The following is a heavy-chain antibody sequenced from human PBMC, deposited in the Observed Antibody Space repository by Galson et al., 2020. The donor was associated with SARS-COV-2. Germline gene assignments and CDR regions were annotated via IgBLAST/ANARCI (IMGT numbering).Heavy chain of an antibody. CDR1: GFTFSSYS. CDR3: ARDYYDFWSGYYPSYYYYYMDV. Sequence: GGSLRLSCAASGFTFSSYSMNWVRQAPGKGLEWVSYISSSSSTIYYADSVKGRFTISRDNAKNSLYLQMNSLRAEDTAVYYCARDYYDFWSGYYPSYYYYYMDVWGKGTTVTVSS. V-gene: IGHV3-48*04. J-gene: IGHJ6*03. D-gene: IGHD3-3*01. CDR2: ISSSSSTI.